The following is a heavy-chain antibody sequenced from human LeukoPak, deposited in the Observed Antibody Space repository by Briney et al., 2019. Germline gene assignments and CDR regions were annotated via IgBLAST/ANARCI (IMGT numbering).Heavy chain of an antibody. CDR2: IYSGGST. Sequence: GGSLRLSCAASGFTVSSNYMSWVRQAPGKGLEWVSVIYSGGSTYYADSVKGRFTISRDNSKNTLYLQMNSLGAEDTAVYYCARVGVTATVGELLWFGELFPPLPFDYWGQGTLVTVSS. CDR1: GFTVSSNY. J-gene: IGHJ4*02. V-gene: IGHV3-53*01. D-gene: IGHD3-10*01. CDR3: ARVGVTATVGELLWFGELFPPLPFDY.